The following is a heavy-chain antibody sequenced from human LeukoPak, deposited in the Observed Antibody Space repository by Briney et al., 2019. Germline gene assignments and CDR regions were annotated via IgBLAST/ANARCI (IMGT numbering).Heavy chain of an antibody. Sequence: GGSLRLSCAASGFTFTSYWMQWVRQAPGKGLVWVSRINIDGSSTTYADSVKGRFTISRDNAKNTLYLQMNSLRAEDTAVYYCAKGDKPVIAMVKFDYWGQGTLVTVSS. CDR1: GFTFTSYW. D-gene: IGHD5-18*01. J-gene: IGHJ4*02. V-gene: IGHV3-74*01. CDR3: AKGDKPVIAMVKFDY. CDR2: INIDGSST.